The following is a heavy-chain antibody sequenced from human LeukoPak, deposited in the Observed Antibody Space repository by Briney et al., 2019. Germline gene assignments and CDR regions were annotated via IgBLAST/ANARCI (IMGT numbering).Heavy chain of an antibody. Sequence: SGPTLVNPTQTLTLTCTFSGFSLSSSGVGVGWIRQPPGKALEWLALIYWNDAKRYSPSLKSRLTITKDTSKNQVVRTMTNMDPVDTATYYCARTYYYDNSAYFNYWGQGTLVTVSS. CDR3: ARTYYYDNSAYFNY. J-gene: IGHJ4*02. CDR1: GFSLSSSGVG. CDR2: IYWNDAK. D-gene: IGHD3-22*01. V-gene: IGHV2-5*01.